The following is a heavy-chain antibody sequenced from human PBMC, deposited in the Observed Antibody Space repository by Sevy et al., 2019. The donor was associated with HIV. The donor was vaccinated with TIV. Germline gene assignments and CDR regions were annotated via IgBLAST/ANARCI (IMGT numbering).Heavy chain of an antibody. Sequence: GGSLRLSCAASGFTFDDYGMHWVRQAPGKGLEWVSGISWNGGSIGYADSVKGRFIISRDNAKKSLYLQMNNLRLQDTGVDFCAEDVSTGGNYIGYYYGLDVWGQGTRVTVSS. D-gene: IGHD2-8*02. J-gene: IGHJ6*02. V-gene: IGHV3-9*01. CDR1: GFTFDDYG. CDR3: AEDVSTGGNYIGYYYGLDV. CDR2: ISWNGGSI.